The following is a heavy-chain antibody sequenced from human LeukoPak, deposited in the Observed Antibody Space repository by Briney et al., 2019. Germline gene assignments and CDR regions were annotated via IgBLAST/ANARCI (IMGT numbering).Heavy chain of an antibody. V-gene: IGHV4-30-4*01. CDR2: IFFTGST. J-gene: IGHJ4*02. Sequence: SETLSLTCSVSGDAITSGDDYWNWIRQSPGTGLQWIAYIFFTGSTYYNPSLGSRFTISLDAPKNQFSLRLNSVTAADTAVYYCARGDYTVLAGSPFDLGGRGTLVTVSS. D-gene: IGHD6-19*01. CDR1: GDAITSGDDY. CDR3: ARGDYTVLAGSPFDL.